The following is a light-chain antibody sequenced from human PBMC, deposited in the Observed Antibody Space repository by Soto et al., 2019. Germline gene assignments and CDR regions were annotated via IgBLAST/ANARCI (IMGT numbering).Light chain of an antibody. CDR1: KLGDKY. V-gene: IGLV3-1*01. CDR2: QDT. CDR3: QAWDSSTAYVV. J-gene: IGLJ2*01. Sequence: SYELTQPPSVSVSPGQTASITCSGDKLGDKYAWWYQQKAGQSPVLVIYQDTKRPSGIPERFSGSNSGNTATLTISGTQGMDEADYYCQAWDSSTAYVVFGGGTKLPVL.